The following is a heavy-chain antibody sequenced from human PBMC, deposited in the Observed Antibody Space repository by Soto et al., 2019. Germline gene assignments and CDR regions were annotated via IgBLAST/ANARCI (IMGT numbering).Heavy chain of an antibody. J-gene: IGHJ4*02. D-gene: IGHD1-7*01. CDR3: AKAFNWNYDY. Sequence: GGSLRLSCAASGFTLSSYAMSWVRQAPGKGLEWVSAISGSGGSTYYADSVKGRFTISRDNSKNTLYLQMNSLRAEDKAVYYCAKAFNWNYDYWGQGTLVTVSS. CDR2: ISGSGGST. CDR1: GFTLSSYA. V-gene: IGHV3-23*01.